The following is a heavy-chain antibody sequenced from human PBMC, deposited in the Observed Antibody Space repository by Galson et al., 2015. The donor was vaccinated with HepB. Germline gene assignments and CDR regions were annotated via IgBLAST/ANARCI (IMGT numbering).Heavy chain of an antibody. CDR3: ARVELYYSDSSGVPRYYYGMDV. J-gene: IGHJ6*02. D-gene: IGHD3-22*01. Sequence: SVKVSCKASGYTFSGYHIYWVRQAPGQGLEWMGWINPNSGGTNYAQNFQGRLTLTRDTAITTAYMELGRLRSDDTAMYYCARVELYYSDSSGVPRYYYGMDVWGQGTSVTVSS. CDR1: GYTFSGYH. CDR2: INPNSGGT. V-gene: IGHV1-2*02.